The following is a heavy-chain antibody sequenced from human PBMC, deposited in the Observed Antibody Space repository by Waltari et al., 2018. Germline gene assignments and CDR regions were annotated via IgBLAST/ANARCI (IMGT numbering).Heavy chain of an antibody. Sequence: EVQLVESGGGLVQPGRSLRLSCAASGFTFDDYAMHWVRQAPGKGLEWVSGISCNSGSIGYADSVKGRFTISRDNAKNSLYLQMNSLRAEDTALYYCAKDTVASPRYFDLWGRGTLVTVSS. CDR2: ISCNSGSI. V-gene: IGHV3-9*01. CDR1: GFTFDDYA. CDR3: AKDTVASPRYFDL. D-gene: IGHD2-15*01. J-gene: IGHJ2*01.